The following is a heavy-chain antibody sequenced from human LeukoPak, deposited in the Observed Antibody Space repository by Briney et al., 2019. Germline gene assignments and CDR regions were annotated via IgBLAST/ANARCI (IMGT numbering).Heavy chain of an antibody. CDR1: GYSLSELS. J-gene: IGHJ5*01. CDR2: FDPGDDET. V-gene: IGHV1-24*01. CDR3: ATEKDLLLDS. D-gene: IGHD1-26*01. Sequence: GASVKVSCKVSGYSLSELSTHWVRQAPGQGLEWMGGFDPGDDETIYAQKFQGRVTMTEDTSTDTAYLELSCLRSEDTAVYFCATEKDLLLDSWGQGIPVTVSS.